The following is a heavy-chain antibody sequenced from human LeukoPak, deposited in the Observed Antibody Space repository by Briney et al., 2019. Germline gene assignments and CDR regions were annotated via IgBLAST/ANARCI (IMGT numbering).Heavy chain of an antibody. CDR1: GGSFSGYY. CDR3: ARRSSGYPYYYHYYMDV. J-gene: IGHJ6*03. CDR2: INHSGST. V-gene: IGHV4-34*01. Sequence: SETLSLTCAVYGGSFSGYYWSWIRQPPGKGLEWIGEINHSGSTNYNPSLKSRVTISVDTSKNQFSLKLSSGTAADTAVYYCARRSSGYPYYYHYYMDVWGKGTTVTVSS. D-gene: IGHD3-22*01.